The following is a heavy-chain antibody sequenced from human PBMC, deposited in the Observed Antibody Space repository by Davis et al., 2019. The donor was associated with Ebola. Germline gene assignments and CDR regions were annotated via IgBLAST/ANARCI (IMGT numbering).Heavy chain of an antibody. CDR1: GIPMRSHY. CDR2: MYGGGSA. V-gene: IGHV4-59*11. Sequence: PSETLSLTCTVSGIPMRSHYWSWIRQPPGKGLEWIASMYGGGSANYHSSLKGRVTMSVDTSKNQFSLKLNSMTAADTAVYDCASYSSDWYGMDVWGQGTTVSVSS. D-gene: IGHD6-19*01. CDR3: ASYSSDWYGMDV. J-gene: IGHJ6*02.